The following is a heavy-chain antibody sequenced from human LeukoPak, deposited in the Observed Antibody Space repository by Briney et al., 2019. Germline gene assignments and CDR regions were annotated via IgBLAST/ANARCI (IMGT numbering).Heavy chain of an antibody. CDR3: ARRTSGGYSGYIDR. CDR2: IDHSGNT. V-gene: IGHV4-39*01. Sequence: PSDTLSLTCNVSGGSIGSRSFYWGWIRQPPGKGLEVIGSIDHSGNTNYNSSLKSRVTISADTSRIQFSLKLRSVTAADTAVYYCARRTSGGYSGYIDRWGQGTLVSVSS. CDR1: GGSIGSRSFY. D-gene: IGHD5-12*01. J-gene: IGHJ5*02.